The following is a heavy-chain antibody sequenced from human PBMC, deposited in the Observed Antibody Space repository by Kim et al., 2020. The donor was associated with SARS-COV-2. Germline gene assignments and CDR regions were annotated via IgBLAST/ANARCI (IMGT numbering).Heavy chain of an antibody. J-gene: IGHJ4*02. CDR3: AKALTYYYDSSGYYPFDY. D-gene: IGHD3-22*01. Sequence: GRFTISRDNSKNTLYLQMNSLRAEDTAVYYCAKALTYYYDSSGYYPFDYWGQGTLVTVSS. V-gene: IGHV3-23*01.